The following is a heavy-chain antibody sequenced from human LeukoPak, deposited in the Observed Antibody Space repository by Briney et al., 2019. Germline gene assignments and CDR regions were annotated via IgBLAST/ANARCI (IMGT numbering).Heavy chain of an antibody. D-gene: IGHD6-25*01. V-gene: IGHV3-30*04. CDR2: ISYDGSNK. CDR3: ARGIAAAGLDY. CDR1: GFTFSSYP. Sequence: GRSLRLSCAASGFTFSSYPMHWVRQAPGRGLEWVAVISYDGSNKYYADSVKGRFTISRDNSKNTLYLQMNSLRAEDTSVYYCARGIAAAGLDYWGQGTLVTVSS. J-gene: IGHJ4*02.